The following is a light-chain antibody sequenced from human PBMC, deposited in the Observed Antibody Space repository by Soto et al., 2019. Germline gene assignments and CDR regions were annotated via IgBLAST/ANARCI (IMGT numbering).Light chain of an antibody. Sequence: QSVLTQPASVSGSPGQSITISCTGTNSDVGTHNLVSWYQQHSGKAPKLIIYEVTKRPSGVSNRFSGSKSGNTASLTISGLQAEDEADYYCCSYALLFGTGTKVTVL. V-gene: IGLV2-23*02. CDR3: CSYALL. J-gene: IGLJ1*01. CDR2: EVT. CDR1: NSDVGTHNL.